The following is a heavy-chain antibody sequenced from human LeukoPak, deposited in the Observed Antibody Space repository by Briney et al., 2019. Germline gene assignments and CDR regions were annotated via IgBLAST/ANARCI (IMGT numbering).Heavy chain of an antibody. J-gene: IGHJ1*01. Sequence: SETLSLTCTVSGGSISSYYWSWIRQPPGKGLEWIGYIYYSGSTNYNPSLKSRVTISVDTSKNQFSLKLSSVTAADTAVYYCARDAYYYDSSGYDFQHWGQGTLVTVSS. D-gene: IGHD3-22*01. V-gene: IGHV4-59*01. CDR3: ARDAYYYDSSGYDFQH. CDR2: IYYSGST. CDR1: GGSISSYY.